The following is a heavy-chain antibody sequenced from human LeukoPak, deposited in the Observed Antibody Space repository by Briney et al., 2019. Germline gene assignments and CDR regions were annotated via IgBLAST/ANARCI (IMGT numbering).Heavy chain of an antibody. D-gene: IGHD1-1*01. Sequence: SQTFSLTCAISGDSVSSNSAAWSWIRQSPSRGLEWLGRTYYRSTWYTYYAVSVKSRITINPDTSKNQFSLQLNSVTPEDTAVYFCARSVATGCFDYWGQGTLVTVSS. J-gene: IGHJ4*02. CDR2: TYYRSTWYT. CDR1: GDSVSSNSAA. V-gene: IGHV6-1*01. CDR3: ARSVATGCFDY.